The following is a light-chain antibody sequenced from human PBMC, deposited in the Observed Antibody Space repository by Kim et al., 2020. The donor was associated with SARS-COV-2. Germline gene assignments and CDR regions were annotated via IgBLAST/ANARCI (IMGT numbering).Light chain of an antibody. J-gene: IGKJ2*03. CDR1: QTVLYNSNDKNY. CDR3: QQYYSTPPS. V-gene: IGKV4-1*01. CDR2: WAS. Sequence: RATLNSKSSQTVLYNSNDKNYLAWYQQKPGKAPKLLIYWASIRESGVSDRFSGSGSETDFTLTISSLQAEDVAVYYCQQYYSTPPSFGQGTKLEI.